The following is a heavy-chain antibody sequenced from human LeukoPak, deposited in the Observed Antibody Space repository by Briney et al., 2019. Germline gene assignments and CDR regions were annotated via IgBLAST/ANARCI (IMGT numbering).Heavy chain of an antibody. J-gene: IGHJ4*02. D-gene: IGHD3-16*01. CDR1: GFTFSNYW. CDR2: LDSDGSNT. Sequence: GGSLRFSCAASGFTFSNYWMHWVRQAPGKGLVWVSRLDSDGSNTNYADSVKGRFTISRDNAKNTLYLQMNSLRDEDTAVFYCARSRYDYIWGIDYWGQGTLVTISS. V-gene: IGHV3-74*01. CDR3: ARSRYDYIWGIDY.